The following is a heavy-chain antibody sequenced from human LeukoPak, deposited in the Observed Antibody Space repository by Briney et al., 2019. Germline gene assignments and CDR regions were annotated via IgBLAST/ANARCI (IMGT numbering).Heavy chain of an antibody. CDR3: ARLFGYFDSSAYSAYYFGY. CDR2: IYPGDSDT. Sequence: GESLKISCKGSGYSFTSDWIGWVRQMPGKGLEWMGIIYPGDSDTRYSPSFQGQVTISADKSISTAYLQWSSLKASDTAMYYCARLFGYFDSSAYSAYYFGYWGQGTLVTVSS. J-gene: IGHJ4*02. D-gene: IGHD3-22*01. CDR1: GYSFTSDW. V-gene: IGHV5-51*01.